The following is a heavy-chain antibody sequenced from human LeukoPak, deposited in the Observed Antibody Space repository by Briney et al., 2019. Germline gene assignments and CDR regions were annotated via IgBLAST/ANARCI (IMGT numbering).Heavy chain of an antibody. V-gene: IGHV3-23*01. CDR3: AKEGDSSSSNYDYHMDV. D-gene: IGHD6-13*01. CDR2: ISSGGDNT. CDR1: GFTFSHYG. J-gene: IGHJ6*03. Sequence: GGSLRLSCAASGFTFSHYGMTWVRQAPGKGLEWVSGISSGGDNTYYADSVKGRFTISRDNSKNTLYLQMNSLRAEDTAVYYCAKEGDSSSSNYDYHMDVWGKGTTVTVS.